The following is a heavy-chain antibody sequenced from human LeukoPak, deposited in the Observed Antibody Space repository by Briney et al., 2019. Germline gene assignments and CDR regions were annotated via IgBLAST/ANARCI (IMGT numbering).Heavy chain of an antibody. CDR2: IWYDGSNK. V-gene: IGHV3-33*01. Sequence: GRSLRLSCAASGFTFSSYGMHWVRQAPGKGLEWVAVIWYDGSNKYYADSVKGRFTISRDNSKNTLYLQMNSLRAEDTAVYYCARDSGQLFFDYWGQGTLVTVSS. D-gene: IGHD6-6*01. CDR3: ARDSGQLFFDY. J-gene: IGHJ4*02. CDR1: GFTFSSYG.